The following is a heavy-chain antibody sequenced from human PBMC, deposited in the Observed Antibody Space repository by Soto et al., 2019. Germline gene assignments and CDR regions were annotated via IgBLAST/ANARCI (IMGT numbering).Heavy chain of an antibody. CDR1: GFTFSSYA. V-gene: IGHV3-23*01. J-gene: IGHJ5*02. D-gene: IGHD2-21*02. CDR3: AKFYGGNSAHTYPIAP. Sequence: EVQLLESGGGLVQPGGSLRLSCAASGFTFSSYAMSWVRQAPGKGLEWVSTISSSGGSTHYADSVKGRFTISRDNSKNTLNLQMNGLRAEDTAVYYCAKFYGGNSAHTYPIAPWGKGTLVTVSS. CDR2: ISSSGGST.